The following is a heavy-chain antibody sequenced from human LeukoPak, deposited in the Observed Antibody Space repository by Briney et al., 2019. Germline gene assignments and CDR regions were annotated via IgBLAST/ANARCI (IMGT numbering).Heavy chain of an antibody. V-gene: IGHV1-46*01. CDR3: ARDRGSGWGTTVTHRWGYYFDY. Sequence: ASVTVSCTASGYTFTSYYMHWVRQAPGQGLEWMEIINPSGGSTSYAQKFQGRVAMTRDMSTSTVYMELSSLRSEDTAVYYCARDRGSGWGTTVTHRWGYYFDYWGQGTLVTVSS. CDR2: INPSGGST. D-gene: IGHD4-17*01. CDR1: GYTFTSYY. J-gene: IGHJ4*02.